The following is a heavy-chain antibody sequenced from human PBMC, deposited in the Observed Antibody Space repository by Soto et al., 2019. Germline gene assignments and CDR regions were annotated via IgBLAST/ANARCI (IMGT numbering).Heavy chain of an antibody. D-gene: IGHD3-10*01. CDR2: IIPIFGTA. CDR1: GGTFSSYA. V-gene: IGHV1-69*01. Sequence: QVQLVQSGAEVKKPGSSVKVSCKASGGTFSSYAISWVRQAPGQGLEWMGGIIPIFGTANYEQKFQGRVTITADESTSTAYMELSSLRSEDTAVYYCARCYYGSGSYPNYYYYYGMDVWGQGTTVTVSS. CDR3: ARCYYGSGSYPNYYYYYGMDV. J-gene: IGHJ6*02.